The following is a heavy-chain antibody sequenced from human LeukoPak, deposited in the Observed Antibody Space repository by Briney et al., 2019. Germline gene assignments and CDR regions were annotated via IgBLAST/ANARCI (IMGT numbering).Heavy chain of an antibody. CDR3: ARAGYSYGTGYYFDY. CDR2: IDYSGST. CDR1: NGSISTYY. D-gene: IGHD5-18*01. Sequence: SETLSLTCIVSNGSISTYYWSWIRQPPGKGLEWIGYIDYSGSTNYNPSLKSRVTMSLDTSKNHFSLRLSSVTAADSAVYYCARAGYSYGTGYYFDYWGQEPWSPSPQ. V-gene: IGHV4-59*01. J-gene: IGHJ4*01.